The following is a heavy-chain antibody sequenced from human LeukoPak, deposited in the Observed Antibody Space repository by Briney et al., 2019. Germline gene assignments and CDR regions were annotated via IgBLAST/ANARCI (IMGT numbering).Heavy chain of an antibody. CDR2: ISYDGSNK. D-gene: IGHD3-22*01. J-gene: IGHJ5*02. Sequence: GGSLRLSCAASGFTFSSYAMHWVRQAPGKGLEWVAVISYDGSNKYYADSVKGRFTISRDNSKNTLYLQMSSLRAEDTAVYYCATISGTSYYYDSPNWFDPWGQGTLVTVSS. V-gene: IGHV3-30-3*01. CDR3: ATISGTSYYYDSPNWFDP. CDR1: GFTFSSYA.